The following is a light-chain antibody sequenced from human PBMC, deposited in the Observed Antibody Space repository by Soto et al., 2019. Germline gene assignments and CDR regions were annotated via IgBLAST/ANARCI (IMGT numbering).Light chain of an antibody. Sequence: IVLTQSPGTLSLPPGERATLSCRTSQSVTTQFAWYQQKPGQATRLLIHGASTRATDMPGRFSGRGSGTEFTLTISSLEPEDFAVYYCQQRSNWPPWTFGQGTKVDIK. J-gene: IGKJ1*01. CDR2: GAS. CDR1: QSVTTQ. V-gene: IGKV3-11*01. CDR3: QQRSNWPPWT.